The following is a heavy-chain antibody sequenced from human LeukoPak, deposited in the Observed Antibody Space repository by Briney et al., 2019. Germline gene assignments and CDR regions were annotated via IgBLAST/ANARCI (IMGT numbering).Heavy chain of an antibody. CDR2: IYYSGST. D-gene: IGHD5-12*01. CDR3: ARQGGFSGYGDY. Sequence: SETLSLTCTVSGGSISSSSYYWGWIRQPPGKGLEWIGSIYYSGSTYYNPSLKSRVTISVDTSKNQFSLKLSSVTAADTAVYYCARQGGFSGYGDYWGQGTLVTVSS. J-gene: IGHJ4*02. CDR1: GGSISSSSYY. V-gene: IGHV4-39*01.